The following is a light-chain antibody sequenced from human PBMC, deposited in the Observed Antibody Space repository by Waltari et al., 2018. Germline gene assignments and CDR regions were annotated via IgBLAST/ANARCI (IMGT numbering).Light chain of an antibody. CDR3: QVWDSTSDHRV. CDR2: DES. V-gene: IGLV3-21*01. CDR1: DTGRKS. Sequence: SYVLTQPPSLSAAPGTTARITCGGNDTGRKSVHWSQQRPGQAPVLVVYDESGRPSGRPERFSGANSGKAVTRTISGAEAGDEADYYCQVWDSTSDHRVFGGGTKLTVL. J-gene: IGLJ3*02.